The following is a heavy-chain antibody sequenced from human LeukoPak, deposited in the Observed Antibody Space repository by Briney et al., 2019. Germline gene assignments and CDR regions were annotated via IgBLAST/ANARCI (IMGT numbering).Heavy chain of an antibody. Sequence: ASVKVSCKASGYTFTGYYMHWVRQAPGQGLEWMGWINPNSGGTNYAQKFQGRVTITRDTSISTAYMELSRLRSDDTAVYYCARDVMVRGVIPSFVYWGQGTLVTVSS. CDR2: INPNSGGT. D-gene: IGHD3-10*01. V-gene: IGHV1-2*02. J-gene: IGHJ4*02. CDR3: ARDVMVRGVIPSFVY. CDR1: GYTFTGYY.